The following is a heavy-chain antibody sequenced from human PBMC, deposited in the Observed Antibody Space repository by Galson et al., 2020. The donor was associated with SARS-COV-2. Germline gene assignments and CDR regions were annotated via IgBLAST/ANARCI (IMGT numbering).Heavy chain of an antibody. CDR3: AKAMMGVTSLFFDS. J-gene: IGHJ4*02. CDR1: GFNFYNYA. CDR2: ISGSADVT. D-gene: IGHD2-21*02. V-gene: IGHV3-23*01. Sequence: GGSLRLSCAASGFNFYNYAMSWVRQAPGKGLEWVSAISGSADVTYYADSVNGRFTISRDNSKNTLFLQLSSLRVEDTAVYYCAKAMMGVTSLFFDSWGQGALLTVSS.